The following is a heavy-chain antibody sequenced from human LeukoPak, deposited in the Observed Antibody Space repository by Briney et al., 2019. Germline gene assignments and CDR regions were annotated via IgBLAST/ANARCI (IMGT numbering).Heavy chain of an antibody. CDR2: ISYDGSNK. CDR1: GFTFSSYA. Sequence: PGGSLRLSCAASGFTFSSYAMHWVRQAPGKGLEWVAVISYDGSNKYYADSVKGRFTISRDNSKNTLYLQMNSLRAEDTAVYDCARDFYYDSSDQSGVDYWGQGTLVTVSS. V-gene: IGHV3-30*01. CDR3: ARDFYYDSSDQSGVDY. J-gene: IGHJ4*02. D-gene: IGHD3-22*01.